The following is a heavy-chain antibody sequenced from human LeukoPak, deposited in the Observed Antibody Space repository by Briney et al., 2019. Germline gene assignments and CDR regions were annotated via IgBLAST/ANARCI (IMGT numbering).Heavy chain of an antibody. CDR1: GFTFSSYW. D-gene: IGHD3-22*01. Sequence: GGSLRLSCAASGFTFSSYWMHWVRQAPGKGLVWVSRIISDGSSTSYADSVKGRFTISRDNAKNTLYLQMNSLRAEDTAVYYCARERDYYDSSGYYFDRGNWFDPWGQGTLVTVST. J-gene: IGHJ5*02. CDR2: IISDGSST. CDR3: ARERDYYDSSGYYFDRGNWFDP. V-gene: IGHV3-74*01.